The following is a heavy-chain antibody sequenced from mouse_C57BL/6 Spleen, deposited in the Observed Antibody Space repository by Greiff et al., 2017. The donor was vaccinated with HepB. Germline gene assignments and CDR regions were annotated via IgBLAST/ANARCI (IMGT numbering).Heavy chain of an antibody. CDR3: ARHPLYGNYRYYFDY. CDR1: GFTFSSYG. J-gene: IGHJ2*01. D-gene: IGHD2-1*01. Sequence: EVQLQESGGDLVKPGGSLKLSCAASGFTFSSYGMSWVRQTPDKRLEWVATISSGGSYTYYPDSVKGRFTISRDNAKNTLYLQMSSLKSEDTAMYYCARHPLYGNYRYYFDYWGQGTTLTVSS. CDR2: ISSGGSYT. V-gene: IGHV5-6*01.